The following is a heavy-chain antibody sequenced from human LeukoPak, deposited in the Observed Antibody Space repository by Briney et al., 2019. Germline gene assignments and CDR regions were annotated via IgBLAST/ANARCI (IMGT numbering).Heavy chain of an antibody. D-gene: IGHD3-22*01. Sequence: ASAKVSCKASGGTFSSYAISWVRQASGQGLEWMGRIIPVFGTANYAQKFQGRVTITTDESTSTAYMELSSLRSEDTAVYYCAREGGYYDSSGYYLRWGQGTLVTVSS. J-gene: IGHJ4*02. V-gene: IGHV1-69*05. CDR2: IIPVFGTA. CDR3: AREGGYYDSSGYYLR. CDR1: GGTFSSYA.